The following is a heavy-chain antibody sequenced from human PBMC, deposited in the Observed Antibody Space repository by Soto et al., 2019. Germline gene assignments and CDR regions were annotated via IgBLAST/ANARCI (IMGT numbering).Heavy chain of an antibody. V-gene: IGHV3-74*01. CDR2: INSDGSST. CDR3: ARGGSLNWYFDL. Sequence: EVQLVESGGGLVQPGGSLRLSCAASGFTFSRYWMHWVRQAPGKGLVWVSRINSDGSSTSYADSVKGRFNISRDNAKNTLYLQMNSLRAEDTAVYYCARGGSLNWYFDLWGRGTLATVSS. CDR1: GFTFSRYW. J-gene: IGHJ2*01. D-gene: IGHD1-26*01.